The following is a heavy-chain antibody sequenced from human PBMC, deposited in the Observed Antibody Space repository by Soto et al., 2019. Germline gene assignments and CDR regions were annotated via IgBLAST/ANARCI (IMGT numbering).Heavy chain of an antibody. V-gene: IGHV2-5*02. D-gene: IGHD3-3*01. CDR1: GFSLSSTGVA. J-gene: IGHJ3*02. Sequence: QISLKESGPTLVKPTQTLTLTCTFSGFSLSSTGVAVGWIRQPPGKALEWLTVIYWDDDIRYSPSLKNRLTITKDTSKSQVVLRITNMDPADTATYYCAHSKTVDFLALQAFEIWGQGTMVTVSS. CDR2: IYWDDDI. CDR3: AHSKTVDFLALQAFEI.